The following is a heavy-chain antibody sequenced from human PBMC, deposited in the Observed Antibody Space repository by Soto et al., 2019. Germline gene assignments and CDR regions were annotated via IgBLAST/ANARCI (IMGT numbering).Heavy chain of an antibody. V-gene: IGHV4-59*01. CDR1: GGSISSYY. Sequence: PSETLSLTCTVSGGSISSYYWSWIRQYPGKGLEWIGFVYYRGSTHYNPSLKSRVIISVDTSKKQFSLKLSSVTSADTAVYYCARSGASYYYGLGSYTKKANYYYYYGMDVWGQGTTVTVSS. CDR2: VYYRGST. CDR3: ARSGASYYYGLGSYTKKANYYYYYGMDV. J-gene: IGHJ6*02. D-gene: IGHD3-10*01.